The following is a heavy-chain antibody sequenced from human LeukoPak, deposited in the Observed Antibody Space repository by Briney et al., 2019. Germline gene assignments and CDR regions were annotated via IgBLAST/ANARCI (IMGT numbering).Heavy chain of an antibody. CDR2: ISKNGDDT. D-gene: IGHD4-11*01. V-gene: IGHV3-64D*06. J-gene: IGHJ4*02. Sequence: PGGSLRLSCSASGFTFSDYPMHWVRQTPGKGLEYVSAISKNGDDTYYADSVKGRFTISRDNSKNTLYLQMSGLRTEDAAVFYCVQVGSNYYLNWGQGTLVIVSS. CDR1: GFTFSDYP. CDR3: VQVGSNYYLN.